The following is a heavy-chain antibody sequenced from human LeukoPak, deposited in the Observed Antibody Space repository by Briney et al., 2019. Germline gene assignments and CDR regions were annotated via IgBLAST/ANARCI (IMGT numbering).Heavy chain of an antibody. CDR1: GYTFTGYY. Sequence: GASVKVSCKASGYTFTGYYMHWVRQAPGQGLEWMGWINPNSGGTNYAQKFQGRVTMTRDTSISTAYMELSRLRSDDTAVYYCANEQQLGQYYFDYWGQGTLVTVSS. CDR2: INPNSGGT. V-gene: IGHV1-2*02. D-gene: IGHD6-13*01. J-gene: IGHJ4*02. CDR3: ANEQQLGQYYFDY.